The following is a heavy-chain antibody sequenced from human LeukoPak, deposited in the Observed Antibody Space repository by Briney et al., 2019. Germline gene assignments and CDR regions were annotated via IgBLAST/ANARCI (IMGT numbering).Heavy chain of an antibody. CDR1: GFTFDDYA. CDR3: ARDGNSSGRDY. Sequence: GGSLRLSCAASGFTFDDYAMHWVRQAPGKGLEWVSGISWNSGSIGYADSVKGRFTISRDNAKNSLYLQMNSLRAEDTAVYYCARDGNSSGRDYWGQGTLVTVSS. D-gene: IGHD6-19*01. J-gene: IGHJ4*02. V-gene: IGHV3-9*01. CDR2: ISWNSGSI.